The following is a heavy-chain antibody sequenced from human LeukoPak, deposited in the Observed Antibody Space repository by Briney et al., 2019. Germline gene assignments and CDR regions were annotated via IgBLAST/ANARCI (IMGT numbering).Heavy chain of an antibody. CDR1: GGTFSSYA. V-gene: IGHV1-69*04. CDR2: IIPILGIA. Sequence: SVKVSCKASGGTFSSYAISWVRQAPGQGLEWMGRIIPILGIANYAQKFQGRATITADKSTSTAYMELSSLRSEDTAVYYCARVREMATTTRGKNNWFDPWGQGTLVTVSS. CDR3: ARVREMATTTRGKNNWFDP. J-gene: IGHJ5*02. D-gene: IGHD5-24*01.